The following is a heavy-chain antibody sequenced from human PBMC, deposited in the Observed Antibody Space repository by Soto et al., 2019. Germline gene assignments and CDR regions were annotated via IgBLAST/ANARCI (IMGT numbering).Heavy chain of an antibody. CDR3: ARDRIPMTTLTTAAFDV. V-gene: IGHV3-48*01. D-gene: IGHD4-4*01. Sequence: GGSLRLSCAASGFTYSTYAMNWVRQAPGKGLEWVSYISSRSNSIYYADSVKGRFTISRDNAQNSLFLQMNSLSAEDTAVYYCARDRIPMTTLTTAAFDVWGQGTMVTVSS. J-gene: IGHJ3*01. CDR2: ISSRSNSI. CDR1: GFTYSTYA.